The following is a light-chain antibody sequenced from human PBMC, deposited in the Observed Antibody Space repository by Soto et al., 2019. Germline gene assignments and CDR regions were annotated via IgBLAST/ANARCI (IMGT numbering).Light chain of an antibody. J-gene: IGLJ1*01. CDR3: SSYTSSSTDV. Sequence: QSALTQPASVSGSPGQSIAISCTGTSSDVGGYNYVSWYQQHPGKAPKLIIYDVTNRPSGVSNRFSGSKSGNTASLTISGLQAEDEAEYYCSSYTSSSTDVFGTGTKVTVL. V-gene: IGLV2-14*01. CDR1: SSDVGGYNY. CDR2: DVT.